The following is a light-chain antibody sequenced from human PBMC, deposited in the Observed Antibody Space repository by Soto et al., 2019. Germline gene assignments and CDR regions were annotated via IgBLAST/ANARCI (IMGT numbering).Light chain of an antibody. CDR3: QQLNSYPLT. J-gene: IGKJ4*01. CDR1: QGIGSD. Sequence: DIQLTQSPSFLSASVGDRVTITCRASQGIGSDLVWYQQKPVKAPKLLIYGASTLQGGVSSRFSGSGSGTEFTLTTSSLQPEDFATYYGQQLNSYPLTFGGGTKVEIK. V-gene: IGKV1-9*01. CDR2: GAS.